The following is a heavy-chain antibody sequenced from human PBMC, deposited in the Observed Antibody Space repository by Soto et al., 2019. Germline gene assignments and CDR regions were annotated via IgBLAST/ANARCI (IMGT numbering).Heavy chain of an antibody. CDR3: AKDKQKVLTGFDD. D-gene: IGHD3-10*01. Sequence: PXGSLRLSCAASGFTFSSYCMHWVRQAPGKGLEWVAVISYDGSNKYYADSVKGRFTISRDNSKNTLYLQMNSLRAEDTAVYYCAKDKQKVLTGFDDWAQGTLVTVSP. V-gene: IGHV3-30*18. CDR1: GFTFSSYC. J-gene: IGHJ4*02. CDR2: ISYDGSNK.